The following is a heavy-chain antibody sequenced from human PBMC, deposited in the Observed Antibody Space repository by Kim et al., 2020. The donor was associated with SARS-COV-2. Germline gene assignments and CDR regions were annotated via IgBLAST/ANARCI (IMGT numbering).Heavy chain of an antibody. J-gene: IGHJ4*02. CDR2: ISYDGSQK. CDR3: ARNDYGTYYFDY. CDR1: GFTFSRYA. Sequence: GGSLRLSCAASGFTFSRYAMHWVRQAPGKGLEWVTVISYDGSQKYCADSVKGRFTISRDNSKNTLFLQMNSMRPEDTAVYYCARNDYGTYYFDYWGLGTL. D-gene: IGHD5-12*01. V-gene: IGHV3-30-3*01.